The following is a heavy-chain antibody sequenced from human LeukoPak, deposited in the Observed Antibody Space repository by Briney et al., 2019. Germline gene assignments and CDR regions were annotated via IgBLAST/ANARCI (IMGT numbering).Heavy chain of an antibody. CDR3: ARDLARTSTVVTMGY. D-gene: IGHD4-23*01. CDR2: INPSGGST. Sequence: ASVKVSCKASGYTFTSYYMHWVRQAPGQGLEWMGIINPSGGSTSYAQKFQGRVTMTRDTSTSTVYMELSSLRSEDTAVYYCARDLARTSTVVTMGYWGQGTLVTVSS. V-gene: IGHV1-46*01. CDR1: GYTFTSYY. J-gene: IGHJ4*02.